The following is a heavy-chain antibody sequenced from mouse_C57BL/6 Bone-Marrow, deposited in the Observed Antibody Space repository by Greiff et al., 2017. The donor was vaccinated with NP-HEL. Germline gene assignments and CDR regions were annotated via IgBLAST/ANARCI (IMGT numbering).Heavy chain of an antibody. D-gene: IGHD2-2*01. J-gene: IGHJ3*01. CDR2: INPSTGGT. CDR3: ARRYGYAWFAY. V-gene: IGHV1-42*01. Sequence: EVQLQQSGPELVKPGASVKISCKASGYSFTGYYMNWVKQSPEKSLEWIGEINPSTGGTTYNQKFKAKATLTVDTSSSTAYMQLKSLTSEDSAVYYCARRYGYAWFAYWGQGTLVTVSA. CDR1: GYSFTGYY.